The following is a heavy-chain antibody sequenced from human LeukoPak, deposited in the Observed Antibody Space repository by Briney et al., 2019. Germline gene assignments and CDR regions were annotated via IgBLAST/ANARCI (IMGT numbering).Heavy chain of an antibody. J-gene: IGHJ4*02. CDR2: INHSGST. Sequence: PSETLSLTCAVYGGSFSGYYWSWIRQPPGKGLDWIGEINHSGSTNYNPSLKSRVTISVDTSKIQFSLKLSSVTAADTAVYYCARGLLNCSGGSCYESSLDYWGQGTLVPVSS. V-gene: IGHV4-34*01. D-gene: IGHD2-15*01. CDR1: GGSFSGYY. CDR3: ARGLLNCSGGSCYESSLDY.